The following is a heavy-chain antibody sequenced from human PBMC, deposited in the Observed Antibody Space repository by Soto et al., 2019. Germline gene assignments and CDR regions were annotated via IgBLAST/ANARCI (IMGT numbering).Heavy chain of an antibody. J-gene: IGHJ4*02. CDR3: AADLYASSYVKDLGVY. V-gene: IGHV1-58*01. D-gene: IGHD3-22*01. CDR1: GFTFTNSA. Sequence: QMQLVQSGPEVKKPGTSVKVSCKASGFTFTNSAVQWVRQARGQRLEWRGWVVVGSGNTNYAQQFQERVTITGVRSTSRAYMELSSLRSEDTAVYYCAADLYASSYVKDLGVYWGQGTLVTVSS. CDR2: VVVGSGNT.